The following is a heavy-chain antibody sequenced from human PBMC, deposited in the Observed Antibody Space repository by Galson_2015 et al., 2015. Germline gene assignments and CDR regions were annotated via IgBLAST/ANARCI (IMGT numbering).Heavy chain of an antibody. CDR3: TRVSDAAMALFLGHYWYFDL. J-gene: IGHJ2*01. D-gene: IGHD5-18*01. V-gene: IGHV3-49*04. Sequence: SLRLSCAGSGFTFGDYAMSWVRQAPGKGLEWVGFIRSRAYGGSTEYAASVKGRFTISRDDSKYIAYLQMISLKTEDTSVYYCTRVSDAAMALFLGHYWYFDLWGRGTLVTVSS. CDR2: IRSRAYGGST. CDR1: GFTFGDYA.